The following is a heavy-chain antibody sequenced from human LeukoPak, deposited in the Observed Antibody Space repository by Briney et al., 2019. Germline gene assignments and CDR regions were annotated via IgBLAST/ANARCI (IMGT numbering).Heavy chain of an antibody. CDR1: GFNFGTHW. CDR3: AKLPYYGGNSEPRN. V-gene: IGHV3-7*01. CDR2: IKKDGSEK. D-gene: IGHD4-23*01. J-gene: IGHJ4*02. Sequence: PGGSLRLSCAASGFNFGTHWMTWVRQAPGKGLECVAIIKKDGSEKYHVDSVKGRFTISRDNAKNSLYLQMNSLRAEDTAVYYCAKLPYYGGNSEPRNWGQGTLVTVSS.